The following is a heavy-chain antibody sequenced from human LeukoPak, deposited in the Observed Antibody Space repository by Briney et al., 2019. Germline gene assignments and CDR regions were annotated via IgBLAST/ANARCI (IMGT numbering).Heavy chain of an antibody. Sequence: SSETLSLTCAVPGGSISSGGYSWSWIRQPPGKGLEWIGYIYHSGSTYYNPSLKSRVTISVDRSKNQFSLKLSSVTAADTAVYYCARSGIMTSFDYWGQGTLVTVSS. CDR1: GGSISSGGYS. CDR3: ARSGIMTSFDY. V-gene: IGHV4-30-2*01. D-gene: IGHD6-13*01. J-gene: IGHJ4*02. CDR2: IYHSGST.